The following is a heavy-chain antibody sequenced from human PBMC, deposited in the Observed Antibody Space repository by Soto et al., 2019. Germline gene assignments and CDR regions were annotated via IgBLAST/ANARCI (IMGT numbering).Heavy chain of an antibody. CDR2: TYYRSKWYN. CDR3: ARDPDNWNYAWFDP. J-gene: IGHJ5*02. V-gene: IGHV6-1*01. Sequence: SPTLSLTCAISGDSVSSNSAAWNWIRQSPSRGLEWLGRTYYRSKWYNDYAVSVKSRITINPDTSKNQFSLQLNSVTPEDTAVYYCARDPDNWNYAWFDPWGQGTLVTVCS. CDR1: GDSVSSNSAA. D-gene: IGHD1-7*01.